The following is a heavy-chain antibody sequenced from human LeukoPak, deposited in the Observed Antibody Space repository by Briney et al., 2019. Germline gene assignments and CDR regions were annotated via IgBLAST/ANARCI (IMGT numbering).Heavy chain of an antibody. CDR2: INNDGRST. V-gene: IGHV3-74*01. CDR3: VRDVWGDRDGFFDN. Sequence: PGGSLRLSCVASGFTFSSYWMHWVRQVLGKGLVCVARINNDGRSTSYAESVKGRFTISRDNAKNTLYLQMNSLRAEDTAVYYCVRDVWGDRDGFFDNWGQGTLVTVSS. J-gene: IGHJ4*02. CDR1: GFTFSSYW. D-gene: IGHD5-24*01.